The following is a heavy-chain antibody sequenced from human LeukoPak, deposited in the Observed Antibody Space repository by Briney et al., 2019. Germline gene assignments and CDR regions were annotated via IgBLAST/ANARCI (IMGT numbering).Heavy chain of an antibody. CDR3: ARRPNFWSGYYRPFDY. CDR2: INHSGST. V-gene: IGHV4-34*01. J-gene: IGHJ4*02. D-gene: IGHD3-3*01. CDR1: GGSFSGYY. Sequence: SETLSLTCAVYGGSFSGYYWSWIRQPPGKGLEWIGEINHSGSTNYNPSLMSRVTISVDTSKNQFSLKLSSVTAADTAVYYCARRPNFWSGYYRPFDYWGQGTLVTVSS.